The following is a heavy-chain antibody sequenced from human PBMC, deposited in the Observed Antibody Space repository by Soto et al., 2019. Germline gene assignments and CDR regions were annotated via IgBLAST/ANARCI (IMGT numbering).Heavy chain of an antibody. Sequence: PGASLKISCQGSGYSFTSYWISGGRQRPGKGLEGMGGIDPSDSYTNYSPSFQGHVTISADKSISTAYLQWSSLKASDTAMYYCASPVGATIPWGQGTLVTVSS. J-gene: IGHJ5*02. V-gene: IGHV5-10-1*01. CDR3: ASPVGATIP. CDR1: GYSFTSYW. D-gene: IGHD1-26*01. CDR2: IDPSDSYT.